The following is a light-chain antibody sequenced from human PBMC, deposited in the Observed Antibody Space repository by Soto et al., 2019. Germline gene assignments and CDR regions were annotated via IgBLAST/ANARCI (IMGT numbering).Light chain of an antibody. CDR3: SSFAGDNTLV. J-gene: IGLJ2*01. CDR2: EVY. V-gene: IGLV2-8*01. CDR1: GSDIAVYDF. Sequence: QSVLTQPPSASGSPGQSVTISCAGTGSDIAVYDFVSWYQQHPDKAPKLIIYEVYKRPSGVPDRFSASKSGNTASLTVSGLQAEDEADYYGSSFAGDNTLVFGGGTKLTVL.